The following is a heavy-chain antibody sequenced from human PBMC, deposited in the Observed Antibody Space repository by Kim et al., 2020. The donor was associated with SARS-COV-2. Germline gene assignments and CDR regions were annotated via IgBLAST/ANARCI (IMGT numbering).Heavy chain of an antibody. CDR2: VSNYNGGP. CDR3: AGDQGTYQLGSFDS. D-gene: IGHD1-1*01. J-gene: IGHJ4*02. V-gene: IGHV1-18*01. CDR1: GHTFTTYG. Sequence: ASVKVSCKASGHTFTTYGISWVRQAPGQGLEWMGWVSNYNGGPNYAQKVQDRVTMTTDTSTTTAYMELRSLTSDDTAVYYCAGDQGTYQLGSFDSWGQGTLVIVSS.